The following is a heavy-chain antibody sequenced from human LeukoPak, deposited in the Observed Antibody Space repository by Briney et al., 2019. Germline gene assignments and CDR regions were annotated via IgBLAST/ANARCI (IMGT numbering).Heavy chain of an antibody. CDR2: LSVNGYNT. V-gene: IGHV3-23*01. CDR3: AKDPYGTRYFDY. J-gene: IGHJ4*02. D-gene: IGHD2-2*01. CDR1: GCTFSSYA. Sequence: GWALTLSCPASGCTFSSYALSWVGQAPRQGLEGVSSLSVNGYNTYYADSVKARFTISRDSSKNTVYLQMNSLRAEDTAVYYCAKDPYGTRYFDYWGQGTMLTVSS.